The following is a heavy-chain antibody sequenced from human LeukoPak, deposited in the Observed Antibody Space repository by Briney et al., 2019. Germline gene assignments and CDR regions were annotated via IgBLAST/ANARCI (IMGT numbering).Heavy chain of an antibody. CDR1: GFTFRSHA. CDR2: IYENGGTT. CDR3: VKDRTDYFDY. Sequence: GGSLRLSCVGSGFTFRSHAMSWVRQAPEKGLEFVSGIYENGGTTYYADSVKGRFTISRDNSKNTLYLQMNSLRAEDTAVYYCVKDRTDYFDYWGQGTLVTVSS. J-gene: IGHJ4*02. D-gene: IGHD1-14*01. V-gene: IGHV3-23*01.